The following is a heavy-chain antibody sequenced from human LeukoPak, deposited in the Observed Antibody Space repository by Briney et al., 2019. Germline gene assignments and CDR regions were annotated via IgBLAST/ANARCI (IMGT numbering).Heavy chain of an antibody. J-gene: IGHJ4*02. CDR1: GFTFSSYS. CDR2: ISSSSSYI. CDR3: AGHSSGWYIDDY. D-gene: IGHD6-19*01. Sequence: GRSLRLSCAASGFTFSSYSMNWVRQAPGKGLEWVSSISSSSSYIYYADSVKGRFTISRDNAKNSLYLQMNSLRAEDTAVYYCAGHSSGWYIDDYWGQGTLVTVSS. V-gene: IGHV3-21*01.